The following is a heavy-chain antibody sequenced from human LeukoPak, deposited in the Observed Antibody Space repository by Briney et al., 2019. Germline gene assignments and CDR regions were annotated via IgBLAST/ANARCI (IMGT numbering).Heavy chain of an antibody. CDR1: GYTFTGYY. V-gene: IGHV1-2*02. Sequence: GASVKVSCKTSGYTFTGYYMHWVRQAPGQGLEWMGWINPNSGGTNYAQKFQGRVTMTRDTSISTAYMELSRLRSDDTAVYYCARGVIGWALWFGELSSWGQGTLVTVSS. CDR2: INPNSGGT. J-gene: IGHJ4*02. CDR3: ARGVIGWALWFGELSS. D-gene: IGHD3-10*01.